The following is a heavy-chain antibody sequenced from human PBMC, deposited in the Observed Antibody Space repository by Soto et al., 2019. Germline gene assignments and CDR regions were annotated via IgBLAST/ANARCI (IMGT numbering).Heavy chain of an antibody. CDR2: IKSKTDGGTT. J-gene: IGHJ4*02. D-gene: IGHD3-10*01. V-gene: IGHV3-15*07. CDR3: TTDEELWFGELPPYYFDY. CDR1: GFTFSNAW. Sequence: GGSLRLSCAASGFTFSNAWMNWVRQAPGKGLEWVGRIKSKTDGGTTDYAAPVKGRFTISRDDSKNTLYLQMNSLKTEDTAVYYCTTDEELWFGELPPYYFDYWGQGTLVTVSS.